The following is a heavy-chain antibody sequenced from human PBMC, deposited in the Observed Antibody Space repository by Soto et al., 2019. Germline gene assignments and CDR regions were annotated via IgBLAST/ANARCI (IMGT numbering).Heavy chain of an antibody. CDR2: MNPNSGNT. V-gene: IGHV1-8*01. Sequence: QVQLVQSGAEVKEPGASVKVSCKASGYTFTSYDINWVRQATGQGLEWMGWMNPNSGNTGYAQKFQGRVTMTRNTSISTAYMELSSLRSEDTAVYYCARYPLRYCSSTSCQGYYFDYWGQGTLVTVSS. D-gene: IGHD2-2*01. CDR1: GYTFTSYD. CDR3: ARYPLRYCSSTSCQGYYFDY. J-gene: IGHJ4*02.